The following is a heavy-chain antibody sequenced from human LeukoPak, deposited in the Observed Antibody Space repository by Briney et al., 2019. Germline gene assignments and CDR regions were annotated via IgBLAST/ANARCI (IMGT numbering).Heavy chain of an antibody. CDR1: GYSFTSYW. Sequence: GESLKISCKGSGYSFTSYWVAWVRQMPGNGLEWMGIIYPGDSDTRYSPSFQGQVTISADKSIRTAYLQWSSLKASDTAMYYCARPKSGTYYYFDYWGQGTLVTVSS. CDR2: IYPGDSDT. V-gene: IGHV5-51*01. D-gene: IGHD1-26*01. J-gene: IGHJ4*02. CDR3: ARPKSGTYYYFDY.